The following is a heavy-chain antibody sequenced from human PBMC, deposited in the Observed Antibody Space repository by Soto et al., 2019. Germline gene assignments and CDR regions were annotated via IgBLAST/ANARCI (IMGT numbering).Heavy chain of an antibody. CDR3: AKGLGYCSGGSCYSPDYYGMDV. D-gene: IGHD2-15*01. V-gene: IGHV3-30*18. Sequence: LRLSCAASGFTFSSYGMHWVRQAPGKGLEWVAVISYDGSNKYYADSVKGRFTISRDNSKNTLYLQMNSLRAEDTAVYYCAKGLGYCSGGSCYSPDYYGMDVWGQGTTVTVSS. CDR2: ISYDGSNK. J-gene: IGHJ6*02. CDR1: GFTFSSYG.